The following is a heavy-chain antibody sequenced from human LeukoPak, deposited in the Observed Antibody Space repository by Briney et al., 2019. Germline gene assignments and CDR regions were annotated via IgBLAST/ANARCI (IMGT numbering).Heavy chain of an antibody. CDR3: ARRVFGSSGYYGEN. J-gene: IGHJ4*02. CDR2: IIPIFGTA. V-gene: IGHV1-69*13. D-gene: IGHD3-22*01. Sequence: SVNVSCKAPGGTFSSYAISWVRQAPGQGLEWMGGIIPIFGTANYAQKFQGRVTITADESTSTAYMELSSLRSEDTAVYYCARRVFGSSGYYGENWGQGTLVTVSS. CDR1: GGTFSSYA.